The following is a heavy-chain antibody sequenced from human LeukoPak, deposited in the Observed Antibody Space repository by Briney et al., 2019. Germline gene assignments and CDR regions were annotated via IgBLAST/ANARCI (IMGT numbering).Heavy chain of an antibody. CDR2: IKQDGSEK. V-gene: IGHV3-7*04. CDR3: AGAPITIFGVVGYYMDV. J-gene: IGHJ6*03. D-gene: IGHD3-3*01. Sequence: GGSLRLSCAASGFTFSSHWMNWVRQAPGKGLEWVANIKQDGSEKYYVDSVKGRFTISRDNAKNSLYLQMNSLRAEDTAVYYCAGAPITIFGVVGYYMDVWGKGTTVTVSS. CDR1: GFTFSSHW.